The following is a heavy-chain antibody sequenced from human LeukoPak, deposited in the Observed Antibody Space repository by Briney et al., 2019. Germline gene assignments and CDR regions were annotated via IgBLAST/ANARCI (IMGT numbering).Heavy chain of an antibody. CDR3: TKASEPWLRDGLYYFDY. Sequence: GGSLRLSCAASGFTFSSYAMSWVRQAPRMGLEWVSGISGAGGSTYYADSVKGRFTISRDNSKNTLYLQMNSLRAEDTAVYYCTKASEPWLRDGLYYFDYWGQGTLVTVSS. D-gene: IGHD5-12*01. CDR1: GFTFSSYA. V-gene: IGHV3-23*01. CDR2: ISGAGGST. J-gene: IGHJ4*02.